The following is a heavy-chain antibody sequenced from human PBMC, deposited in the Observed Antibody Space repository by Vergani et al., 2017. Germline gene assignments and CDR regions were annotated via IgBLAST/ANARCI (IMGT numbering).Heavy chain of an antibody. CDR1: GGTFSSYA. CDR2: IIPIFGTA. V-gene: IGHV1-69*01. Sequence: QVQLVQSGAEVKKPGSSVKVSCKASGGTFSSYAISWVRQAPGQGLEWMGGIIPIFGTANYAQKFHGRVTITADESTGTAYMELSSLRSEDTAVYYCARDQGDYGDYVADDAFDIWGQGIMVTVSS. J-gene: IGHJ3*02. CDR3: ARDQGDYGDYVADDAFDI. D-gene: IGHD4-17*01.